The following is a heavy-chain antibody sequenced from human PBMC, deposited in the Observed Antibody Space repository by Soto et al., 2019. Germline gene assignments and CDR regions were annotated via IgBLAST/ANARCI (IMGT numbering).Heavy chain of an antibody. D-gene: IGHD3-10*01. CDR2: ISSITSTI. J-gene: IGHJ4*02. Sequence: PGGSLRLSCAASGFTLSTVAMNWVRQAPGKGLEWVSYISSITSTIYYADSVKGRFTISRDNAKNSLYLQMNSLSDEDTAVYYCARNTRGSGSYSPNPFDYWGQGTLVTVSS. CDR3: ARNTRGSGSYSPNPFDY. CDR1: GFTLSTVA. V-gene: IGHV3-48*02.